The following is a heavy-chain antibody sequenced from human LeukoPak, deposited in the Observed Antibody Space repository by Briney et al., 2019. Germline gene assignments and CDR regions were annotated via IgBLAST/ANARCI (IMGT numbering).Heavy chain of an antibody. CDR2: LSRSGDST. J-gene: IGHJ4*02. Sequence: PGGSLRLSCAASGFTFSTCAMSWVRPAPAKGLAWVSALSRSGDSTYYADSVKGRVTISRANSKNTLYLQMNSLRADDTAVYYCAKIVKAAPGLLDYWGQGTLVTVS. V-gene: IGHV3-23*01. CDR1: GFTFSTCA. D-gene: IGHD6-13*01. CDR3: AKIVKAAPGLLDY.